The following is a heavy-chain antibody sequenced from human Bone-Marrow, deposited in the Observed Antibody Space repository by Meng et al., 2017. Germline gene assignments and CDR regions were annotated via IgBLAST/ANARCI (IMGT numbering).Heavy chain of an antibody. CDR3: ARDQDYVDY. J-gene: IGHJ4*02. CDR2: ISAYNGNT. CDR1: GYPFTRYG. Sequence: QAHRGRAGAEVKNAGASVKVSCNAYGYPFTRYGISWVRQAPGQGLDWMGCISAYNGNTNYAQKLQGRVTMTTDTSTSTSYMELRSLRSDDTAVYYCARDQDYVDYWGQGTLVTVSS. D-gene: IGHD3-16*01. V-gene: IGHV1-18*01.